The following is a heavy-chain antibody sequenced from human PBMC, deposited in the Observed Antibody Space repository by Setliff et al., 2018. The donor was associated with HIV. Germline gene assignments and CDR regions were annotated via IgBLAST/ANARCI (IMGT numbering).Heavy chain of an antibody. CDR3: AKELAASGLGYFDS. V-gene: IGHV3-33*06. J-gene: IGHJ4*02. Sequence: GGSLRLSCAASGFTSRNYNFNWVRQAPGKGLEWVALIWYDSSKKEFVDSVKGRFNILRDDSKKTAYLQMNSLRADDTAEYYCAKELAASGLGYFDSWGRGILVTVSS. CDR1: GFTSRNYN. CDR2: IWYDSSKK. D-gene: IGHD3-22*01.